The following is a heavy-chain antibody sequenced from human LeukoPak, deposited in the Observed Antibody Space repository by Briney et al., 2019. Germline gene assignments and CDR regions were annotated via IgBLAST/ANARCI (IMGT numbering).Heavy chain of an antibody. CDR1: GFTFSNYG. Sequence: GGSLSLSCAASGFTFSNYGMNWVRQAPGKGLEWVSGITSSADITYYADSVKGRFTISRDNSKNTLYLQINSLRAEDTAVYFCARDDRWLQFNNWGQGTLVTVSS. J-gene: IGHJ4*02. CDR3: ARDDRWLQFNN. CDR2: ITSSADIT. D-gene: IGHD5-24*01. V-gene: IGHV3-23*01.